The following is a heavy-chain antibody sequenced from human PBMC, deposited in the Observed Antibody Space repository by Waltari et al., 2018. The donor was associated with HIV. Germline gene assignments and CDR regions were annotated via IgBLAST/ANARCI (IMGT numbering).Heavy chain of an antibody. CDR3: ARDQGGIAVAGTPGDY. J-gene: IGHJ4*02. CDR2: SNPKSGGT. Sequence: QVQLVQSGAEVKKPGASVKVSCKASGYTFTCYYMHWVRQAPGQGLEWRGCSNPKSGGTNYAQKFQGRGTMTRDTSISTAYMELSRLRSDDTAVYYGARDQGGIAVAGTPGDYWGQGTLVTVSS. CDR1: GYTFTCYY. D-gene: IGHD6-19*01. V-gene: IGHV1-2*02.